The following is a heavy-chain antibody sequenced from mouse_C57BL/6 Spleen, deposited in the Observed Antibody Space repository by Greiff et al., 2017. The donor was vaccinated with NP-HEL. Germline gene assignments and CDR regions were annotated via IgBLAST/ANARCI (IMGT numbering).Heavy chain of an antibody. J-gene: IGHJ3*01. D-gene: IGHD1-1*01. Sequence: EVKLQESGPGLVKPSQSLSLTCSVTGYSITSGYYWNWIRQFPGNKLEWMGYISYDGSNNYNPSLKNRISITRDTSKNQFFLKLNSVTTEDTATYYCARDGGHYYGSSPWFAYWGQGTLVTVSA. CDR3: ARDGGHYYGSSPWFAY. V-gene: IGHV3-6*01. CDR1: GYSITSGYY. CDR2: ISYDGSN.